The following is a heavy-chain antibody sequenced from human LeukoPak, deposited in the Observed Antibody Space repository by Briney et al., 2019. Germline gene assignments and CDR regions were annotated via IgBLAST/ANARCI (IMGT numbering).Heavy chain of an antibody. J-gene: IGHJ4*02. CDR2: ISSRSSYYI. CDR1: GFTFNTYS. CDR3: ARATGSGVQDY. D-gene: IGHD5-12*01. Sequence: GGSLRLSCAASGFTFNTYSMNWVRQAPGKGLEWVSSISSRSSYYIYYADSVKGRFTISRDNAKNSLYLQMNSLRDEDTAVYYCARATGSGVQDYWGQGTLVTVSS. V-gene: IGHV3-21*01.